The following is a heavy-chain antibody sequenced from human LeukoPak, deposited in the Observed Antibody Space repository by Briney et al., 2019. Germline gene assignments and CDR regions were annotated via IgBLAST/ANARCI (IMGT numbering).Heavy chain of an antibody. J-gene: IGHJ5*02. Sequence: GGSLRLSCAASGFTFSSYSMNWVRQAPGKGLEWVSSISSSSSYIYYADSVKGRLTISRDNAKNSLYLQMNSLRAEDTAVYYCASNDACGGENWFDPWGQGTLVTVSS. V-gene: IGHV3-21*04. CDR2: ISSSSSYI. D-gene: IGHD3-16*01. CDR3: ASNDACGGENWFDP. CDR1: GFTFSSYS.